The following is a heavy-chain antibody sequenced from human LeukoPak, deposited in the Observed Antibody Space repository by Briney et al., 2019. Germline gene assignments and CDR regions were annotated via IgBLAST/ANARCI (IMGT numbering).Heavy chain of an antibody. V-gene: IGHV1-2*02. Sequence: ASVKVSCKASGYTFTGYYMHWVRQTPGQGLQWMGWINPNSGGTNYAQKFRGRVTMTRDTSISTAYMELSSLRSEDTAVYYCARGDSSGWYYFDYWGQGTLVTASS. J-gene: IGHJ4*02. CDR2: INPNSGGT. D-gene: IGHD6-19*01. CDR3: ARGDSSGWYYFDY. CDR1: GYTFTGYY.